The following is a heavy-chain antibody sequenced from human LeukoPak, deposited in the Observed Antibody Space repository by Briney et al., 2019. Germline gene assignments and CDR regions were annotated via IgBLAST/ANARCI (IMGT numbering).Heavy chain of an antibody. CDR1: GFTFSSYA. V-gene: IGHV3-23*01. CDR3: AKAKYSSSSDLLDY. J-gene: IGHJ4*02. Sequence: GGSLRFSCAASGFTFSSYAMSWVRQAPGKGLEWVSTISGSGGSTYYADSVKGRFTISRDISKNTLFLQMNSLRADDTAVYYCAKAKYSSSSDLLDYWGQGTLVTVSS. D-gene: IGHD6-6*01. CDR2: ISGSGGST.